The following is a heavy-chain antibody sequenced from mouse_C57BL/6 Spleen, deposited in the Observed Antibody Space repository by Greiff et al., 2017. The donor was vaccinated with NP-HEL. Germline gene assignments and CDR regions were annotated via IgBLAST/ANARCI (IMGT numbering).Heavy chain of an antibody. CDR2: IYPGSGNT. Sequence: VQLQQSGPELVKPGASVKISCKASGYSFTSYYIHWVKQRPGQGLEWIGWIYPGSGNTKSNEKFKGTATLTADTSSSTAYMQLSSITVEDAAVYYCARGGAYSFYGMDYWGQGTAATVSS. CDR3: ARGGAYSFYGMDY. D-gene: IGHD2-12*01. V-gene: IGHV1-66*01. J-gene: IGHJ4*01. CDR1: GYSFTSYY.